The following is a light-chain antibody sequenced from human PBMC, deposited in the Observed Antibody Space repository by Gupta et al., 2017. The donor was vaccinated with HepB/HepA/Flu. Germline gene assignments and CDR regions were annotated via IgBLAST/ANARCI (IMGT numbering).Light chain of an antibody. CDR2: GAS. J-gene: IGKJ1*01. Sequence: VFLPSPGTLSLSPGERATLSCTARQSVSSSYLAGYQQKRGQAPGLLLYGASSRAKGTPDRVSGSGSGPGYTLTISRLEPEDVVLYYSQTEGSSPNTFGQGTKLEIK. CDR3: QTEGSSPNT. V-gene: IGKV3-20*01. CDR1: QSVSSSY.